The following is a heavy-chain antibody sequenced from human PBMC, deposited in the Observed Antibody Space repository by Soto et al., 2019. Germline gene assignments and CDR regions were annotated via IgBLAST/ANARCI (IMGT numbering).Heavy chain of an antibody. CDR2: ITAGGGGT. V-gene: IGHV3-23*01. J-gene: IGHJ6*02. CDR1: GFSFGSYA. CDR3: AKDSYGSGTDYFYGMEV. Sequence: PGGSLRLSCAASGFSFGSYAMSWVRQAPGKGLEWVSSITAGGGGTYYADSVKGRFTISRVNSKNTLFVQMNSLRAEDTAVYYCAKDSYGSGTDYFYGMEVWGQGTTVTVSS. D-gene: IGHD3-10*01.